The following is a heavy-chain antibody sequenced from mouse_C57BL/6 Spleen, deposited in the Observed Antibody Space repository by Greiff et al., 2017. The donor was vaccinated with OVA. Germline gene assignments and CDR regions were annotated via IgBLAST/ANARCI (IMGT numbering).Heavy chain of an antibody. CDR1: GYTFTSYW. J-gene: IGHJ1*03. V-gene: IGHV1-64*01. CDR3: ACGVYGYWYFDV. D-gene: IGHD1-1*01. Sequence: QVQLQQPGAELVKPGASVKLSCKASGYTFTSYWMHWVKQRPGQGLEWIGMIHPNSGSTNYNEKFKSKATLTVDKSSSTAYRQLSSLTSEDSAVYYCACGVYGYWYFDVWGTGTTVTVSS. CDR2: IHPNSGST.